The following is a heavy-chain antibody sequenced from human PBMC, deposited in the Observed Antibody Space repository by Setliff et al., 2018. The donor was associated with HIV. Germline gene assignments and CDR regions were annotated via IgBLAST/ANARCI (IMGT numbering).Heavy chain of an antibody. CDR2: IDWDDDK. CDR3: ARTRPPSGLASDYFFDS. D-gene: IGHD3-3*02. CDR1: GFSLNTVGMC. V-gene: IGHV2-70*11. Sequence: SGPTLVNPTQPLTLTCTFYGFSLNTVGMCVSWIRQPPGKALEWLARIDWDDDKYYITSLKTRLTISKDTSKHQVVLTMTNMDPVDSGTYFCARTRPPSGLASDYFFDSWGQGTLVTVSS. J-gene: IGHJ4*02.